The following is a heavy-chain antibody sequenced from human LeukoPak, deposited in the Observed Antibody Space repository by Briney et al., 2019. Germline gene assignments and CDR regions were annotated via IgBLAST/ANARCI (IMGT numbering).Heavy chain of an antibody. CDR1: GFTFSIYS. Sequence: GGSLRLSCVASGFTFSIYSMSWVRQAPGKGLEWVSVIYSGGSTYYADSAKGRFTISRDNSKNTLYLQMNSLRAEDTAVYYCASYTDAFDIWGQGTMVTASS. CDR3: ASYTDAFDI. CDR2: IYSGGST. V-gene: IGHV3-53*01. J-gene: IGHJ3*02.